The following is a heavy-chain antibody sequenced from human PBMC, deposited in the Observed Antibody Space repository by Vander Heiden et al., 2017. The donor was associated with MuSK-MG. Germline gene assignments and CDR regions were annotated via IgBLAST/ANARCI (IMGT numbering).Heavy chain of an antibody. V-gene: IGHV1-69*10. D-gene: IGHD2-2*01. CDR1: GGTFSSYA. CDR3: ATSQPPRPYCSSTSCYRLDY. J-gene: IGHJ4*02. CDR2: IIPILGIA. Sequence: QVQLVQSGAEVKKPGSSVKVSCKAPGGTFSSYAISWVRQAPGQGLEWMGGIIPILGIANYAQKFQGRGTITADKSTSTAYMERSSLRSEDTAVYYCATSQPPRPYCSSTSCYRLDYWGQGTLVTVSS.